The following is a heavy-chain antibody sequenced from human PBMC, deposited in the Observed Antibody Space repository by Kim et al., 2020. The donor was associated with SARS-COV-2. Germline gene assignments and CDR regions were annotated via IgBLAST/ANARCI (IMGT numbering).Heavy chain of an antibody. CDR3: AKIAVAGSFDY. CDR2: ISYDGSNK. Sequence: GGSLRLSCAASGFTFSSYGMHWVRQAPGKGLEWVAVISYDGSNKYYADSVKGRFTISRDNSKNTLYLQMNSLRAEDTAVYYCAKIAVAGSFDYWGQGTLVTVSS. CDR1: GFTFSSYG. V-gene: IGHV3-30*18. J-gene: IGHJ4*02. D-gene: IGHD6-19*01.